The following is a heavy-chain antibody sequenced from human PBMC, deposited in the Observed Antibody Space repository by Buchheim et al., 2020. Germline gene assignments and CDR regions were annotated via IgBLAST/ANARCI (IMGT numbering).Heavy chain of an antibody. J-gene: IGHJ4*02. CDR3: ARRVRDSSGYNFDF. CDR1: GYSFTWAY. CDR2: IYPGDPYP. D-gene: IGHD5-18*01. V-gene: IGHV5-51*01. Sequence: EVQLVQSGAEVKRPGESLKISCQGSGYSFTWAYIALVRQMPGKGLGWMGNIYPGDPYPAYNPSFQGQVTMSVDKSLRTAYLQWYSLKASDSAVYYCARRVRDSSGYNFDFWGQGTL.